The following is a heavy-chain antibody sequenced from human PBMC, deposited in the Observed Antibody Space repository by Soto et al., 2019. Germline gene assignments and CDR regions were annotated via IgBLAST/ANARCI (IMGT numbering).Heavy chain of an antibody. Sequence: EVQLVETGGGLIQPGGSLRLSCAASGFTVSSNYMSWVRQAPGKGLEWVSVIYSGGSTYYADSVKGRFTISRDNSKNTLYRHMNSLRAEDTAVYYCARDKGGSGGSNWGQGTLVTVSS. CDR2: IYSGGST. V-gene: IGHV3-53*02. CDR3: ARDKGGSGGSN. D-gene: IGHD2-15*01. CDR1: GFTVSSNY. J-gene: IGHJ4*02.